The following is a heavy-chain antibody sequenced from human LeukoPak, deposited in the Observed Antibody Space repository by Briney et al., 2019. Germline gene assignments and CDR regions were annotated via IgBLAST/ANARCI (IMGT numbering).Heavy chain of an antibody. CDR2: ISYDGSNK. CDR3: AKEGGYDYVWGSYRYTNYYFDY. V-gene: IGHV3-30*18. D-gene: IGHD3-16*02. Sequence: GGSLRLSCAVSGFTFSSYGMHWVRQAPGKGLEWVAVISYDGSNKYYADSVKGRFTISRDNSKNTLYLQMNSLRAEDTAVYYCAKEGGYDYVWGSYRYTNYYFDYWGQGTLVTVSS. J-gene: IGHJ4*02. CDR1: GFTFSSYG.